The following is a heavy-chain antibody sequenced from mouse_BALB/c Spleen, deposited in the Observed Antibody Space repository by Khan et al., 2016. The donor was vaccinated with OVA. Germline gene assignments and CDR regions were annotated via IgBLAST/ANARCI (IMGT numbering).Heavy chain of an antibody. V-gene: IGHV1-7*01. CDR2: INPTTNYT. Sequence: QVQLQQSGAELAKPGASVKMSCKTSGYTFINYWILWVKQRPGQGLEWIGYINPTTNYTEFNQNFKDKATLTADRSSSPAYMQLSSLTSEDSAVYYCARRGLRWDFDYWGQGTTLTVSS. CDR3: ARRGLRWDFDY. CDR1: GYTFINYW. J-gene: IGHJ2*01. D-gene: IGHD1-1*01.